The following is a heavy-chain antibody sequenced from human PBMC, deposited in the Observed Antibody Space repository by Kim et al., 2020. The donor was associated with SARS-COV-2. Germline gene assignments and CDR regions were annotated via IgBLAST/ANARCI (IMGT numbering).Heavy chain of an antibody. V-gene: IGHV5-51*01. Sequence: GESLKISCRESGYTFSTQWIVWVRQMPGKGLEWMGVISPGDSDIRYSPSFQGQVTISADRSINTAYMQWSSLKASDTAIYYCAKLLDSSGFYGMDVWGQGTTVIVTS. D-gene: IGHD3-22*01. CDR3: AKLLDSSGFYGMDV. CDR2: ISPGDSDI. CDR1: GYTFSTQW. J-gene: IGHJ6*02.